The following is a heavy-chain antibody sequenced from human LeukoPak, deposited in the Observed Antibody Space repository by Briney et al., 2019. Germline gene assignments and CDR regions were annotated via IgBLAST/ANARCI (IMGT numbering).Heavy chain of an antibody. CDR2: IFHSGSG. CDR3: ARHYSNYAYYYYMDV. D-gene: IGHD4-11*01. J-gene: IGHJ6*03. V-gene: IGHV4-38-2*01. CDR1: GFSISSGYH. Sequence: SETLSLTCAVSGFSISSGYHWGWIRQPPGKGLEWIGSIFHSGSGYYNPSLKSRVTMSIDTSKNQFSLKLSSVTAADTAVYYCARHYSNYAYYYYMDVWGKGTTVTVSS.